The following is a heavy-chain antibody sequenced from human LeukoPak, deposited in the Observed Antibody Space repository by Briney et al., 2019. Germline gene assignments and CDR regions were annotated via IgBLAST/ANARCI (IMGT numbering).Heavy chain of an antibody. CDR1: GYTFTSYG. V-gene: IGHV1-18*01. J-gene: IGHJ4*02. D-gene: IGHD2-2*01. CDR2: ISPKNGNT. Sequence: ASVKVSCKASGYTFTSYGITWVRQAPGQGLEWMGWISPKNGNTNQAQILQGRVTMTTDTSTDTAYMELRSLRSDDTAMYYCARGPTNFDCWGQGTLVTVSS. CDR3: ARGPTNFDC.